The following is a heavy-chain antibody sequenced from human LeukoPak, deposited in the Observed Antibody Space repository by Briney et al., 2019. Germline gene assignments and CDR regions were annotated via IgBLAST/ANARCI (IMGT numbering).Heavy chain of an antibody. CDR1: GFTFSAYG. D-gene: IGHD5-18*01. Sequence: GGSLRLSCAASGFTFSAYGMHWVRQAPGKGLEWVAVVGDSGGVKYYADSVKGRFTISRDNSENTLSLQMDSLRVEDTAVYYCARDREYSYFDYWGQGTLVTVSS. CDR3: ARDREYSYFDY. J-gene: IGHJ4*02. CDR2: VGDSGGVK. V-gene: IGHV3-30*03.